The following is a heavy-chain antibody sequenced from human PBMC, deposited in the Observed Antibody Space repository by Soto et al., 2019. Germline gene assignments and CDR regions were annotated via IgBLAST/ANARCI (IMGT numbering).Heavy chain of an antibody. CDR3: ARGQTNIWYFDH. CDR1: GGSGSGYH. J-gene: IGHJ4*02. CDR2: IYYSGTT. Sequence: QVQLQESGPRLVKPSETLSLTCSVSGGSGSGYHWNWVRQSPGKTLEWIGHIYYSGTTNYNPSFKSRITISIDTSKNQFSLRMNSVTAADTAVYYCARGQTNIWYFDHWGQGTLVTVSS. V-gene: IGHV4-59*02.